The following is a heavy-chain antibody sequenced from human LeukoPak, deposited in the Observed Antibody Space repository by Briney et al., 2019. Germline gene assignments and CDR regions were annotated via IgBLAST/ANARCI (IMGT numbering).Heavy chain of an antibody. D-gene: IGHD2-2*02. CDR3: AKGDQPLLYGGAFDS. J-gene: IGHJ4*02. Sequence: GGSLRLSCAASGFTFNSYVMSWVRRAPGKGLEWVSSFNGRGGYTFYADSVKGRFTLSSDNSKNTLHLQMISLRAEDTAVYYCAKGDQPLLYGGAFDSWGQGTLVTVSS. CDR1: GFTFNSYV. CDR2: FNGRGGYT. V-gene: IGHV3-23*01.